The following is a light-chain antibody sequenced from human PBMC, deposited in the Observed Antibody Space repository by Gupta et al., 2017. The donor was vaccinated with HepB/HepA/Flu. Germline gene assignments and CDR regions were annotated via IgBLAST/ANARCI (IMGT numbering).Light chain of an antibody. J-gene: IGKJ5*01. Sequence: EILMTQSPATLSVSPGERATLSCRASQSISSNLAWYQQTPGQTHRLLIYGASSSATGIPARFSGNGSGTEFTLTISSLQSEDFAVDYCQQYNNWPLSITFGQGTRLDI. CDR3: QQYNNWPLSIT. V-gene: IGKV3-15*01. CDR1: QSISSN. CDR2: GAS.